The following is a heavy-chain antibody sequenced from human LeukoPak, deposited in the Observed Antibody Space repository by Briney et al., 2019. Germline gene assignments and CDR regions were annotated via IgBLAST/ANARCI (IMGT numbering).Heavy chain of an antibody. Sequence: PGGSLRLSCAVFGFTFSDYGMHWVRQAPGKGLEWVADIWYDGSNKYYGDSVKGRFTISRDNSKNTLYLQMNSLRVEDTAVYYCARDRPTGSYYSIDYWGQGTLVTVSS. J-gene: IGHJ4*02. CDR2: IWYDGSNK. V-gene: IGHV3-33*01. CDR1: GFTFSDYG. D-gene: IGHD1-26*01. CDR3: ARDRPTGSYYSIDY.